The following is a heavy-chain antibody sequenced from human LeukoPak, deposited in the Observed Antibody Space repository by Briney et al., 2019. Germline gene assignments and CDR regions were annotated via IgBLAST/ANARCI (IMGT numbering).Heavy chain of an antibody. J-gene: IGHJ4*02. Sequence: GGSLRLSCAASGFTFNSYWMSWVRQAPGKGLERVANIKQDGSEKYYVDSVKGRFTISRDNAKNSLYLQMNSLRAEDTAVYYCARVWPYTGRPYAYDFWGQGSLVTVSS. CDR3: ARVWPYTGRPYAYDF. CDR2: IKQDGSEK. CDR1: GFTFNSYW. V-gene: IGHV3-7*05. D-gene: IGHD1-26*01.